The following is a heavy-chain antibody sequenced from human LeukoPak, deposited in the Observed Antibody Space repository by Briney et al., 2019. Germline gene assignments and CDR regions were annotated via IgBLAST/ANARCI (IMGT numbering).Heavy chain of an antibody. CDR2: IYYSGST. CDR1: GGSISSSSYY. V-gene: IGHV4-39*01. CDR3: ARLPPTYYDISTGYWGYYFDY. D-gene: IGHD3-9*01. Sequence: SETLSLTCTVSGGSISSSSYYWGWIRQPPGKGLEWIGSIYYSGSTYYNPSLKSRVTISVDTSKNQFSLKLSSVTAADTAVYYCARLPPTYYDISTGYWGYYFDYWGQGTLVTVSS. J-gene: IGHJ4*02.